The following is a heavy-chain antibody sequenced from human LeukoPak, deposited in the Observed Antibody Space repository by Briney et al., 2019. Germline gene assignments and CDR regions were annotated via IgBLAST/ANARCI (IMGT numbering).Heavy chain of an antibody. Sequence: SQTLSLTCTVSGGSISSGGYYWSWIRQHPGKGLEWIGYIYYSGSTYYNPSLKSRVTISVDTSKNQFSLKLSSVTAADTAVYYCARTRKSYFDYWGQGTLVTVSS. CDR3: ARTRKSYFDY. J-gene: IGHJ4*02. CDR1: GGSISSGGYY. CDR2: IYYSGST. V-gene: IGHV4-31*03.